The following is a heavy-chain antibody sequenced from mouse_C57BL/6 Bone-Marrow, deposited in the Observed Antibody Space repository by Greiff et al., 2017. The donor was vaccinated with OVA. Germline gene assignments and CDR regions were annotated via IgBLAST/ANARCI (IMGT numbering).Heavy chain of an antibody. D-gene: IGHD2-10*02. CDR1: GFTFSDYG. J-gene: IGHJ3*01. V-gene: IGHV5-17*01. Sequence: EVKLMESGGGLVKPGGSLKLSCAASGFTFSDYGMHWVRQAPETGLEWVAYISSGSSTIYYADTVKGRFTISSDNAKTTLFLQMTSLRSEDTAMYYCARPEYGNYGFAYWGQGTLVTVSA. CDR2: ISSGSSTI. CDR3: ARPEYGNYGFAY.